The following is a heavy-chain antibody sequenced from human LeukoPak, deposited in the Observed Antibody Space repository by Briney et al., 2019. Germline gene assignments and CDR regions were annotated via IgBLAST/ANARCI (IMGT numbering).Heavy chain of an antibody. V-gene: IGHV1-2*02. CDR2: INPNNGDT. D-gene: IGHD2-21*01. CDR3: ASYPRSIPTPPFDY. J-gene: IGHJ4*02. CDR1: GYTFTAQY. Sequence: ASVKVSCKXSGYTFTAQYMHWVRQAPGQGLEWMGGINPNNGDTKYAQSFLGRVTMTRDTSTTTAYMELSSLRSDDTAVYFCASYPRSIPTPPFDYWGQGTLVTVSS.